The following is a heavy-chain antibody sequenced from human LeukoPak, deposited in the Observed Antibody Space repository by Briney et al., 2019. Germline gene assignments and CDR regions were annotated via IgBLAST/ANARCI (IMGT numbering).Heavy chain of an antibody. CDR1: GGSFSGYY. J-gene: IGHJ5*02. D-gene: IGHD3-10*01. CDR3: ARGGILWFGDLNWFDP. V-gene: IGHV4-34*01. Sequence: PSETLSLTCAVYGGSFSGYYWSWIRQPPGKGLEWIGEINHSGSTNYNPSLKSRVTISVDTSKNQFSLKLSSVTAADTAVYYCARGGILWFGDLNWFDPWGQGTLVTVSS. CDR2: INHSGST.